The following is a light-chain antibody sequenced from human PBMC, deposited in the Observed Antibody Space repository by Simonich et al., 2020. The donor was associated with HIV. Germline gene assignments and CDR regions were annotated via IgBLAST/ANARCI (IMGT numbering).Light chain of an antibody. CDR2: DTN. J-gene: IGLJ3*02. CDR3: FLSYGAAREV. CDR1: TGAVTRGHY. V-gene: IGLV7-46*01. Sequence: QAVVTQEPSLTVSPGGTVTLPCGSTTGAVTRGHYAYWPQQKPGQAPRTLIYDTNNKHSWTPARFSGSLLGGKAALTLSGAQPEDEADYYCFLSYGAAREVFGGGTKLTVL.